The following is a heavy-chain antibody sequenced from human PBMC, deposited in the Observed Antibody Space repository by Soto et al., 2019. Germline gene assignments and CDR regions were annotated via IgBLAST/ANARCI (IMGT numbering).Heavy chain of an antibody. CDR2: ISYDGTNK. V-gene: IGHV3-30*18. D-gene: IGHD4-17*01. CDR3: AQVPRYTVTPPDDY. J-gene: IGHJ4*02. CDR1: GFTFGSYG. Sequence: QPGGSLRLSCVGSGFTFGSYGMHWVRQAPGKGLEWVAVISYDGTNKYYTDSVKGRFTISRDNSKNTLFLQMNSLRAEDTAVYYCAQVPRYTVTPPDDYWGQGTLVTVSS.